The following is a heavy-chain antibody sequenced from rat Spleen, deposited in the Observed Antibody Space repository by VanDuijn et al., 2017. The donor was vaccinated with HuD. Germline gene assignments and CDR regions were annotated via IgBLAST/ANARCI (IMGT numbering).Heavy chain of an antibody. CDR1: GFTFSDYY. V-gene: IGHV5-27*01. J-gene: IGHJ2*01. CDR3: TRDRELGPFDY. CDR2: ISSGGST. Sequence: EVQLVESDGGLVQPGRSLKLSCAASGFTFSDYYMAWVRQAPKEGLGWVATISSGGSTYYRDSVKGRFTISRDNAKSTLYLQMNSLRSEDTATYYCTRDRELGPFDYWGQGVMVTVSS. D-gene: IGHD5-1*01.